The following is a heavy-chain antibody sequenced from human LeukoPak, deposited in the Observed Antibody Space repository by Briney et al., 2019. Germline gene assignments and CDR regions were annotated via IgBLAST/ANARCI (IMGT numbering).Heavy chain of an antibody. Sequence: SETLSLTCTVSGGPISSSSYYWGWIRQPPGKGLEWIGEINHSGSTNYNPSLKSRVTISVDTSKNQFSLKLSSVTAADTAVYYCVGGGSSWFETFDYWGQGTLVTVSS. V-gene: IGHV4-39*07. J-gene: IGHJ4*02. D-gene: IGHD6-13*01. CDR2: INHSGST. CDR1: GGPISSSSYY. CDR3: VGGGSSWFETFDY.